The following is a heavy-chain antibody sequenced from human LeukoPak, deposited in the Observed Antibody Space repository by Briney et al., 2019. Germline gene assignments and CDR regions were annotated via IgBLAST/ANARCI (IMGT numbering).Heavy chain of an antibody. D-gene: IGHD3-10*01. CDR1: EFSFTNYA. V-gene: IGHV3-23*01. Sequence: GGSLRLSCAASEFSFTNYAMSWVRQAPGKGLEWVSHISASGSTYYSDSVQGRFTVSRDNSRNTLFLQMNSLRAEDTAIYYCAMSFLWFPECIWDQGTMVTVPS. J-gene: IGHJ3*02. CDR3: AMSFLWFPECI. CDR2: ISASGST.